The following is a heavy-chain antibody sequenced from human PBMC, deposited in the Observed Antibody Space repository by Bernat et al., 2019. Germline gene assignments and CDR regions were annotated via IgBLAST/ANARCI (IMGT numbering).Heavy chain of an antibody. Sequence: EVQLVESGGGLVKPGGSLRLSCAASGFTFSSYSMNWVRKAPGKGLEWVSSISRSGGSIYYATSAKGRFTISRDNAKNSLCLQMDSLRAEDTAVYYCARSLLVTSRNDAFEIWGQGTTVTVSS. CDR2: ISRSGGSI. J-gene: IGHJ3*02. CDR1: GFTFSSYS. V-gene: IGHV3-21*01. D-gene: IGHD2-21*02. CDR3: ARSLLVTSRNDAFEI.